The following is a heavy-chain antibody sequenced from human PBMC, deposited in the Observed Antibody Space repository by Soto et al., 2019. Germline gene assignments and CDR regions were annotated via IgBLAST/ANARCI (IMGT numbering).Heavy chain of an antibody. CDR3: AKGIISTYYYDSSGYPGPYYFAY. CDR2: ISSESGTI. CDR1: GFSFSHYS. J-gene: IGHJ4*02. V-gene: IGHV3-48*01. Sequence: PGGSLRLSCAASGFSFSHYSMIWVRQAPGKGLEWLSYISSESGTIYYAESVKGRFTVSRDNAKNSLSLQMNILRAEDTAVYYCAKGIISTYYYDSSGYPGPYYFAYWGQGTLVTVSS. D-gene: IGHD3-22*01.